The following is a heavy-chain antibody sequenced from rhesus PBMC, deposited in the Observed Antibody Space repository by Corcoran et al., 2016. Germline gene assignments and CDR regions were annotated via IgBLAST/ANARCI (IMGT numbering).Heavy chain of an antibody. CDR2: IGGRRSST. CDR1: GGSISSSTW. J-gene: IGHJ4*01. Sequence: QVQLQESGPGLVKPSETLSLTCAVSGGSISSSTWWSWIRPPPGKGLEWIGKIGGRRSSTYYNPSLKSRVTISKDTSKNQFSLKLSYGTAADTAVYYCARLPYGNYYFDYWGQGVLVTVSS. D-gene: IGHD4-35*01. CDR3: ARLPYGNYYFDY. V-gene: IGHV4-65*02.